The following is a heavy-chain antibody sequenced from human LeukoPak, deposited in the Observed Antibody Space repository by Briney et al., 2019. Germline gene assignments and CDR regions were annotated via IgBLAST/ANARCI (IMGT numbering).Heavy chain of an antibody. J-gene: IGHJ4*02. Sequence: SETLSLTCAVYGGSFSGYYWSWIRQPPGKGLEWIGEINHSGSTNYNPSLKSRVTISVDTSKNQFSLRLSSVTAADTAVYYCAREFGYGSGSYDYWGQGTLVTVSS. V-gene: IGHV4-34*01. CDR3: AREFGYGSGSYDY. CDR2: INHSGST. CDR1: GGSFSGYY. D-gene: IGHD3-10*01.